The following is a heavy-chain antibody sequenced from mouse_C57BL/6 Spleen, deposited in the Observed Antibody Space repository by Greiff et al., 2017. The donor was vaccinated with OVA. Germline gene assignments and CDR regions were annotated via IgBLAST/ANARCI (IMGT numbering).Heavy chain of an antibody. Sequence: QVQLQQPGAELVKPGASVKLSCKASGYTFTSYWMQWVKQRPGQGLEWIGEIDPSDSYPNYNQKFKGKATLTVDTSSSTAYMQLSSLTSEDSAVYYCARGGYYYAMDYWGQGTSVTVSS. J-gene: IGHJ4*01. CDR3: ARGGYYYAMDY. CDR2: IDPSDSYP. V-gene: IGHV1-50*01. CDR1: GYTFTSYW.